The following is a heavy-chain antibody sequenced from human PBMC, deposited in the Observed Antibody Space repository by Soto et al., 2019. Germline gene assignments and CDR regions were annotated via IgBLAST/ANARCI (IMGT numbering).Heavy chain of an antibody. Sequence: SLERKCKHSGFSFPTFWSACVRQMPGKGLEWMGTIYPDDSDTRYSPSFQGQVTISADKSISTAYLQWSSLKASDTAMYYCARHLSKYYDFWSGYPRANYYYYGMDVWGQGTTVTVSS. CDR2: IYPDDSDT. CDR1: GFSFPTFW. V-gene: IGHV5-51*01. J-gene: IGHJ6*02. D-gene: IGHD3-3*01. CDR3: ARHLSKYYDFWSGYPRANYYYYGMDV.